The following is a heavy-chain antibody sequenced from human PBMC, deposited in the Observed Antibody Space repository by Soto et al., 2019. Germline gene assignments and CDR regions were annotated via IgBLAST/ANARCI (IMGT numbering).Heavy chain of an antibody. CDR2: IYHSGYT. V-gene: IGHV4-4*02. CDR1: GGSMSSRDW. Sequence: NPSETLSLTCAVSGGSMSSRDWWSWVRQPPGKGLEWIGEIYHSGYTHYNPSLQSRVTISIDKSKNQFSLKMTALTAADTAVYYCARDIDYRVEDGWGLGTLVTVSS. CDR3: ARDIDYRVEDG. J-gene: IGHJ4*02. D-gene: IGHD3-10*01.